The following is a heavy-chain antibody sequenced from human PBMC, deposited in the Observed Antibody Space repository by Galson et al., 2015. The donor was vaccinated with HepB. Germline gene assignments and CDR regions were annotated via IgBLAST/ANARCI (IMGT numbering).Heavy chain of an antibody. D-gene: IGHD3-9*01. CDR2: IGTAGDT. CDR1: GLTFSSDD. J-gene: IGHJ6*02. V-gene: IGHV3-13*04. Sequence: SLRLSCAASGLTFSSDDMHWVRQATGKGLEWVSAIGTAGDTYYPGSVKGRFTISRENAKNSLYLQMNSLRAGDTAVYYCARSRYDILTGYNYGMDVWGQGTTVTVSS. CDR3: ARSRYDILTGYNYGMDV.